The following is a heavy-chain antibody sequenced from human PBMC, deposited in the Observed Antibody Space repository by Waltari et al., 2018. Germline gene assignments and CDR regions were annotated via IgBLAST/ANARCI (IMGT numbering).Heavy chain of an antibody. CDR1: GDSFNRDYDY. J-gene: IGHJ5*02. CDR3: ARLDYTALRRGCDP. Sequence: QLHLQESGPGLVRPSATLSLTCSVPGDSFNRDYDYWGWLRQPPGEGLAWIGTVHFSGTTYYNPSLRSRVTISVDTSKNQFSLELTSVTAADTAVYYCARLDYTALRRGCDPWGQGTLVTVSS. CDR2: VHFSGTT. D-gene: IGHD4-4*01. V-gene: IGHV4-39*01.